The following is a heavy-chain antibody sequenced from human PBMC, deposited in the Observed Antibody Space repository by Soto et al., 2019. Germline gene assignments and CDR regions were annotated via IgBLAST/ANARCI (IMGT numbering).Heavy chain of an antibody. J-gene: IGHJ6*02. CDR1: GYTFTGYY. D-gene: IGHD3-3*01. V-gene: IGHV1-18*04. CDR2: ISAYNGNT. CDR3: ARDLGTIFGVVISVSNYYYGMDV. Sequence: GASVKVSCKASGYTFTGYYMHWVRQAPGQGLEWMGWISAYNGNTNYAQKLQGRVTMTTDTSTSTAYMELRSLRSDDTAVYYCARDLGTIFGVVISVSNYYYGMDVWGQGITVTVSS.